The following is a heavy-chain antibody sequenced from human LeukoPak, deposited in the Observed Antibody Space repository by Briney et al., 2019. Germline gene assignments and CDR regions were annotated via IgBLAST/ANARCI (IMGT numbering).Heavy chain of an antibody. J-gene: IGHJ4*02. CDR2: IYSGGST. V-gene: IGHV3-66*01. D-gene: IGHD4-17*01. CDR1: GFTVSSNY. Sequence: PGGSLRLSCAASGFTVSSNYMSWVRQAPGKGLEWVSVIYSGGSTYYADSVKGRFTISRDNSKNTLYLQMNSLRAEDTAVYYCAKGNYGDKYYFDYWGQGTLVTVSS. CDR3: AKGNYGDKYYFDY.